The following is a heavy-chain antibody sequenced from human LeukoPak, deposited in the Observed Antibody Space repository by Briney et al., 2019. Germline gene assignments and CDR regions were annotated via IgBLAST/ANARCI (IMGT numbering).Heavy chain of an antibody. CDR1: GFTFSSYA. J-gene: IGHJ6*02. Sequence: GGSLRLSCAASGFTFSSYAMSWVRQAPGKGLEWVSAISGSGGSTYYADSVKGRFTISRDNSENTLYLQMNSLRAEDTAVYYCAKRKMVRGVIIDWGQGTTVTVSS. CDR2: ISGSGGST. D-gene: IGHD3-10*01. CDR3: AKRKMVRGVIID. V-gene: IGHV3-23*01.